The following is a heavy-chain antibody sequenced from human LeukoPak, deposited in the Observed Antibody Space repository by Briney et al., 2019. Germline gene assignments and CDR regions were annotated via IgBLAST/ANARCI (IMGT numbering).Heavy chain of an antibody. D-gene: IGHD6-13*01. Sequence: ASVKVSCKSSGYTFTAFYMHWVRQAPGQGLEWMGRINPNSGGTKYAQKFQGRVTMTTDTSINTAYLELSRLRSDDTAVYYCARGYSSSWLDYWGQGTLVTVSS. CDR1: GYTFTAFY. V-gene: IGHV1-2*06. CDR2: INPNSGGT. J-gene: IGHJ4*02. CDR3: ARGYSSSWLDY.